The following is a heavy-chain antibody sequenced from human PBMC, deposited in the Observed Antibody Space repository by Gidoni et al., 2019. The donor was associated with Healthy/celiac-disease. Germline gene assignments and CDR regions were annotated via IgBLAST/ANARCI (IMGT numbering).Heavy chain of an antibody. D-gene: IGHD3-9*01. Sequence: EVQLLESGGGLVQPGGSLRLSCAASGFTFSSYAMSWVRQAPGKGLEWVSAISGSGGSTYYADSVKGRFTISRDNSKNTLYLQMNSLRAEDTAVYYCPVGNYDIFLDGMDVWGQGTTVTVSS. CDR2: ISGSGGST. CDR1: GFTFSSYA. V-gene: IGHV3-23*01. J-gene: IGHJ6*02. CDR3: PVGNYDIFLDGMDV.